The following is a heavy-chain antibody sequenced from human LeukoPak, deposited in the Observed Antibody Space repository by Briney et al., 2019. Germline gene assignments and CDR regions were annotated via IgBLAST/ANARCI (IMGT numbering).Heavy chain of an antibody. D-gene: IGHD3-16*02. V-gene: IGHV3-21*01. J-gene: IGHJ4*02. CDR3: ARVSIFGVVIANDY. CDR2: ISSSGDYM. CDR1: GFTFGGYT. Sequence: GGSLRLSCAASGFTFGGYTMSWVRQAPGKGLQWVSTISSSGDYMYYADPVKGRFTISSDDSQNSLSLHMNSLRAEDTAVYYCARVSIFGVVIANDYWGQGTVVPVSS.